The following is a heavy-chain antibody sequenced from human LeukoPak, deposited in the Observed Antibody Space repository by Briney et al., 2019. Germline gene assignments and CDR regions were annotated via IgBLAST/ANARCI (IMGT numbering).Heavy chain of an antibody. J-gene: IGHJ4*02. D-gene: IGHD3-3*01. CDR2: IYYSGST. CDR3: ASFSLTYDFWSGFGY. Sequence: SETLSLTCTVSGGSISSYYWSWIRQPPGKGLEWIGYIYYSGSTNYNPSLKSRVTISVDTSKNQFSLKLSSVTAADTAVYYCASFSLTYDFWSGFGYWGQGTLVTVSS. V-gene: IGHV4-59*01. CDR1: GGSISSYY.